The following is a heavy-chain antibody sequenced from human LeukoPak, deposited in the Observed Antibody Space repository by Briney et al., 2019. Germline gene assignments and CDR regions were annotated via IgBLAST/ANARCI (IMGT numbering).Heavy chain of an antibody. D-gene: IGHD3-22*01. CDR2: ITTNGGST. V-gene: IGHV3-23*01. CDR1: GFTFASYG. Sequence: GGSLRLSCAASGFTFASYGMSWVRQAPGKGLEWVSFITTNGGSTSYADSVEGRFTISRDNPRNTLYMQMNSLRDEDTAVYYCAIMHGYYDGTGYWVQWGQGTLGTVSS. J-gene: IGHJ1*01. CDR3: AIMHGYYDGTGYWVQ.